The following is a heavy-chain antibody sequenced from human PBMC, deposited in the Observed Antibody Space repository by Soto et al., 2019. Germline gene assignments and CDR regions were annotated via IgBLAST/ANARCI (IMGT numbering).Heavy chain of an antibody. J-gene: IGHJ4*02. Sequence: PSEPLSLTCTVSGGSVSSGSYYWSWIRQPPGKGLEWIGYIYYSGSTNYNPSLKSRVTISVDTSKNQFSLKLSSVTAADTAVYYCARTVGYSYLYYFDYWGQGTLVTVSS. D-gene: IGHD5-18*01. CDR1: GGSVSSGSYY. V-gene: IGHV4-61*01. CDR3: ARTVGYSYLYYFDY. CDR2: IYYSGST.